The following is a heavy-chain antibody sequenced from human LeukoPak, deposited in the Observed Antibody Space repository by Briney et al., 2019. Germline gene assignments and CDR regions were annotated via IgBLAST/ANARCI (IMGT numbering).Heavy chain of an antibody. J-gene: IGHJ4*02. CDR3: ARDRGAYYDSSGYLPDY. D-gene: IGHD3-22*01. V-gene: IGHV1-46*01. Sequence: ASVKXSCKASGYAFTSYYMHWVRQAPGQGLEWMGIINTSGGSTSYAQKFQGRVTITRDTSKSTVYMELRSLRSEDTAVYYCARDRGAYYDSSGYLPDYWGQGTLVTVSS. CDR2: INTSGGST. CDR1: GYAFTSYY.